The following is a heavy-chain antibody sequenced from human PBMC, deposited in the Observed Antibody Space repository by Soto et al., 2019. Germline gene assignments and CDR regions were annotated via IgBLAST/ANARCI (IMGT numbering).Heavy chain of an antibody. Sequence: LRLSCAASGFTFSSYGMHWVRQAPGKGLEWVAVIWYDGSNKYYADSVKGRFTISRDNSKNTLYLQMNSLRAEDTAVYYCARSTIATHLFMYPFDSWGQGTLVNVSS. D-gene: IGHD6-6*01. CDR1: GFTFSSYG. CDR3: ARSTIATHLFMYPFDS. V-gene: IGHV3-33*01. CDR2: IWYDGSNK. J-gene: IGHJ4*01.